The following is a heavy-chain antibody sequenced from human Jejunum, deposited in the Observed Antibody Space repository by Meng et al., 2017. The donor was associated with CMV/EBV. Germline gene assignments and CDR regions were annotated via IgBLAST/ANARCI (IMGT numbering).Heavy chain of an antibody. CDR3: AREGLVGDLRYFDL. CDR1: GYTFTNYG. D-gene: IGHD3-16*01. Sequence: QDQVVQSGGEVKKPGASVKVSCKASGYTFTNYGITWVRQAPGQGLEWMGWISAYNGDTNYAQTLQGRVTMTTDTSTSTACMELRSLRSDDTAVYYCAREGLVGDLRYFDLWGRGTLVTVSS. CDR2: ISAYNGDT. V-gene: IGHV1-18*01. J-gene: IGHJ2*01.